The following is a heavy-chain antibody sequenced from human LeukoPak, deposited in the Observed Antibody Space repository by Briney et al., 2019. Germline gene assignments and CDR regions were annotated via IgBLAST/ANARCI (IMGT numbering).Heavy chain of an antibody. J-gene: IGHJ4*02. CDR1: GYTFTSCG. V-gene: IGHV1-18*01. Sequence: ASVKVSCKASGYTFTSCGISWVRQAPGQGLEWMGWISAYNGNTNYAQKLQGRVTMTTDTSTSTAYMELRSLRSDDTAVYYCAKHTTRYSSSWYLNYWGQGTLVTVSS. D-gene: IGHD6-13*01. CDR3: AKHTTRYSSSWYLNY. CDR2: ISAYNGNT.